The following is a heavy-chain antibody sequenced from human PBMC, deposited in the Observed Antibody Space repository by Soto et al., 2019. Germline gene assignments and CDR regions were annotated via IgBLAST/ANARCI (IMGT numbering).Heavy chain of an antibody. D-gene: IGHD3-10*01. CDR2: ISWNSGSI. CDR1: GFTFDDYA. Sequence: EVQLVESGGGLVQPGRSLRLSCAASGFTFDDYAMHWVRQAPGKGLEWVSGISWNSGSIGYADSVKGRFTISRDNAKNSLYLQMNSLRAEDTALYYCAKDFSPSGSSLPSFDYWGQGTLVTVSS. J-gene: IGHJ4*02. CDR3: AKDFSPSGSSLPSFDY. V-gene: IGHV3-9*01.